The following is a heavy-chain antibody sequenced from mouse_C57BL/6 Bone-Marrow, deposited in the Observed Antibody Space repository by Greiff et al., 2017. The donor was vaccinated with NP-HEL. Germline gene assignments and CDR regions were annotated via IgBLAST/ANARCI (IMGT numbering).Heavy chain of an antibody. V-gene: IGHV1-81*01. Sequence: QVQLQQSGAELARPGASVSLSCKASGYTFTSYGISWVKQRTGQGLEWIGEIYPGSGNTYYNEKFKGKAILTADKSSSTAYMKIRSLTSEDSAVYFCARGWLLLDYWGQGTTLTVSA. D-gene: IGHD2-3*01. J-gene: IGHJ2*01. CDR1: GYTFTSYG. CDR3: ARGWLLLDY. CDR2: IYPGSGNT.